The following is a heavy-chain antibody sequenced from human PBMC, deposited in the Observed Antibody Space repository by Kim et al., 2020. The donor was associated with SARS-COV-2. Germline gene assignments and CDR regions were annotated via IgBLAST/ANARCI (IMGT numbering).Heavy chain of an antibody. CDR1: GGSFSGYY. Sequence: SETLSLTCAVYGGSFSGYYWSWIRQPPGKGLEWIGEINHSGSTNYNPSLKSRVTISVDTSKNQFSLKLSSVTAADTAVYYCARAPFVYGALMDYWGQGTLVTVSS. J-gene: IGHJ4*02. V-gene: IGHV4-34*01. D-gene: IGHD4-17*01. CDR3: ARAPFVYGALMDY. CDR2: INHSGST.